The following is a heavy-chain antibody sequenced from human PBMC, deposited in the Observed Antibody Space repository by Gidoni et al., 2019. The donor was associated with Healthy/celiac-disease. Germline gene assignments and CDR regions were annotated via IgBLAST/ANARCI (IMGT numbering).Heavy chain of an antibody. V-gene: IGHV3-30*18. D-gene: IGHD2-15*01. J-gene: IGHJ6*02. Sequence: QVQLVESGGGVVQPGRSLRLSCAASGFTFSGYGMHWVRQAPGKGLEWVAVISYDGSNKYYADSVKGRFTISRDNSKNTLYLQMNSLRAEDTAVYYCAKTVVAAEDYYYYGMDVWGQGTTVTVSS. CDR1: GFTFSGYG. CDR2: ISYDGSNK. CDR3: AKTVVAAEDYYYYGMDV.